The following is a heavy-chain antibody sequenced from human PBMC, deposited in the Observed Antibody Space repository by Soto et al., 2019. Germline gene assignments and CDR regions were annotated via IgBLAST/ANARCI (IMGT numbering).Heavy chain of an antibody. V-gene: IGHV3-74*01. CDR1: GFTLSGRS. CDR2: IDNAGTDS. CDR3: ARGWFGPDV. Sequence: EVQLVESGGGLVQPGGSLRLSCAASGFTLSGRSMHWVRQAPGKGLVWVSGIDNAGTDSTYADSVKGRFTSSRDNAKNMLSLQMNSLRVEDTAVDYCARGWFGPDVWGKGTTVTVSS. J-gene: IGHJ6*04. D-gene: IGHD3-10*01.